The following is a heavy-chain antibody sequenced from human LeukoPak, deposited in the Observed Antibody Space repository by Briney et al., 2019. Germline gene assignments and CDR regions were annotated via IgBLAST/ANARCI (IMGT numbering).Heavy chain of an antibody. D-gene: IGHD6-19*01. Sequence: PGGSLRLSCTASVFTFSSYAMNCVRQAPGKGLEWVSAISGSGGSTYYADAVKGRFTISRDNSKNTLYLQMNSLRAEDTAVYYCAKAGIAVAGISRYYYMDVWGKGTTVTVSS. CDR2: ISGSGGST. J-gene: IGHJ6*03. V-gene: IGHV3-23*01. CDR3: AKAGIAVAGISRYYYMDV. CDR1: VFTFSSYA.